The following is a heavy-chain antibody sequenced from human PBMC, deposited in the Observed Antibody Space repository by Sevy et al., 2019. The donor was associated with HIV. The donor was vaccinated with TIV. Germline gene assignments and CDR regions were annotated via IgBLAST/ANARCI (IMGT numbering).Heavy chain of an antibody. J-gene: IGHJ4*02. CDR3: ARWSGSKSIFDY. Sequence: GGSLRLSCTASGFIFGDYGMSWVRQAPGKGLEWIAFFKSKIHGGTTENAASVKGRFTISRDNSKNMVYLQMSNLKTDDTAVNYCARWSGSKSIFDYWGQGTLVTVSS. V-gene: IGHV3-49*04. CDR1: GFIFGDYG. D-gene: IGHD1-26*01. CDR2: FKSKIHGGTT.